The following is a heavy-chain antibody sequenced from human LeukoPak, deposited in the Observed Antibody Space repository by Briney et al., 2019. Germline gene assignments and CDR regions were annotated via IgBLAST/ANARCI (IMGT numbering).Heavy chain of an antibody. CDR3: ARIPMVRGVHFDY. V-gene: IGHV4-39*07. D-gene: IGHD3-10*01. CDR2: IYYSGST. Sequence: PSETLSLTCTVSGGSISSSSYYWGWIRQPPGKGLEWIGSIYYSGSTYYNPSLKSRVTISVDTSKNQFSLKLSSVTAADTAVYYCARIPMVRGVHFDYWGQGTLVTVSS. J-gene: IGHJ4*02. CDR1: GGSISSSSYY.